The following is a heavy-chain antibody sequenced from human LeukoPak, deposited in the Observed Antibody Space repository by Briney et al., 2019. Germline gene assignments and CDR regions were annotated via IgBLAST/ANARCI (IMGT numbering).Heavy chain of an antibody. D-gene: IGHD3-10*01. CDR1: GDSVSSNSAA. Sequence: SQTLSLTCAISGDSVSSNSAAWNWIRQSPSRGLEWLGRTYYRSKWYNDYAVSVKSRITINPDTSKNQFSLQLNSVTPEDAAVYYCARGIYYGSGSYYNNPFDYWGQGTLVTVSS. J-gene: IGHJ4*02. CDR2: TYYRSKWYN. V-gene: IGHV6-1*01. CDR3: ARGIYYGSGSYYNNPFDY.